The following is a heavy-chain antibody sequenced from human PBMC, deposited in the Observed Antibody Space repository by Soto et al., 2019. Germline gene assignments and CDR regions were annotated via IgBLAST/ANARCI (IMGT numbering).Heavy chain of an antibody. D-gene: IGHD3-22*01. CDR3: TGAYYDVSGYSLDP. J-gene: IGHJ5*02. CDR1: GGSISSGY. CDR2: IYYGGSI. V-gene: IGHV4-59*01. Sequence: PSETLSLTCSVSGGSISSGYWTWIRQPPGKGLEWIGYIYYGGSINYNPSLKSRVIISVGTAKNQFSLRLSSVSAADTAVYYCTGAYYDVSGYSLDPWGQGTSVTSPQ.